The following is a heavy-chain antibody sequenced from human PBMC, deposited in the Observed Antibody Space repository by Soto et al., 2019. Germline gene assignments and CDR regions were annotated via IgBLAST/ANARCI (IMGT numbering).Heavy chain of an antibody. CDR1: GFTFSSYW. CDR3: ARDPTYDYGDYAYYYGMDV. D-gene: IGHD4-17*01. Sequence: GGSLRLSCAASGFTFSSYWMSWVRQAPGKGLEWVANIKQDGSEKYYVDSVKGRFTISRDNAKNSLYLQMNSLRAEDTAVYYCARDPTYDYGDYAYYYGMDVWGQGTTVTVSS. CDR2: IKQDGSEK. V-gene: IGHV3-7*03. J-gene: IGHJ6*02.